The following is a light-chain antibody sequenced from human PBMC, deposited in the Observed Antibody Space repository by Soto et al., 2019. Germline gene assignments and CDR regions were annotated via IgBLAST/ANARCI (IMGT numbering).Light chain of an antibody. CDR3: QQSYTFPWT. Sequence: DIQVTQSPSSVSASVGDRVTITCRASQGISTWLAWYQQKPGKAPKLLIPAASSLQCGVPLRFSGSGSGTEFTLTVSRLEPEDFATYYCQQSYTFPWTFGQGTKVEIK. CDR2: AAS. V-gene: IGKV1D-12*01. CDR1: QGISTW. J-gene: IGKJ1*01.